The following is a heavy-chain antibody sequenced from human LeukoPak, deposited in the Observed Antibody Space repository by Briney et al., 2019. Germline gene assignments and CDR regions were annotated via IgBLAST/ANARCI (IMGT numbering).Heavy chain of an antibody. V-gene: IGHV3-11*04. D-gene: IGHD2-2*01. J-gene: IGHJ3*02. CDR2: IGTSGSSI. CDR1: GFTFSDYY. Sequence: KPGGSLRLSCAASGFTFSDYYMSWIRQAPGKGLEWVSYIGTSGSSIYYADSVKGRFTISRDNAKKSFYLQMNSLRAEDTAVYYCARGGDIVVVPAAFDIWGQGTMVTVSS. CDR3: ARGGDIVVVPAAFDI.